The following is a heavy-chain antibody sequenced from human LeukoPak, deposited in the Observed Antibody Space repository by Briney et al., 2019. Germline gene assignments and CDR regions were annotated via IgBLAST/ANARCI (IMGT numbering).Heavy chain of an antibody. CDR3: ARAPIVVVPAAMWSSYYYYMDV. D-gene: IGHD2-2*01. V-gene: IGHV1-69*06. J-gene: IGHJ6*03. Sequence: SVKVSCKASGGTFSSYAIIWVRQAPGQGLEWMGGIIPIFGTANYAQKFQGRVTITADKSTSTAYMELRSLRSDDTAVYYCARAPIVVVPAAMWSSYYYYMDVWGKGTTVTISS. CDR2: IIPIFGTA. CDR1: GGTFSSYA.